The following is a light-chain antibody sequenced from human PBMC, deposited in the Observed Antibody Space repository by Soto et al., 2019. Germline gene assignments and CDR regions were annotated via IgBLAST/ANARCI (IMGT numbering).Light chain of an antibody. Sequence: ETVMTQSPGTLSVSPGGRVTLSCRASQSISNNLAWYQQRSGQAPRLLIYGASTRAPGVPARFSGSGSGTDFTLTISSLQSEDFAVYYCQQYNNWPPVTFGQGTRLEIK. CDR2: GAS. J-gene: IGKJ5*01. CDR1: QSISNN. CDR3: QQYNNWPPVT. V-gene: IGKV3-15*01.